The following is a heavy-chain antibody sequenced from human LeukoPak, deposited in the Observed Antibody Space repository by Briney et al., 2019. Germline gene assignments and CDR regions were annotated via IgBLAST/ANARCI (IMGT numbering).Heavy chain of an antibody. CDR3: AKGREAIGDSQFDY. V-gene: IGHV3-33*06. CDR1: GFAFNTYA. Sequence: GGSLRLSCAASGFAFNTYAMHWVRQAPGQGLEWVALIWHDGSHTFYSNYVSGQFTISRDNSENTLYLQMNSLRVEDTAVYYCAKGREAIGDSQFDYSGQGALVTVSS. CDR2: IWHDGSHT. J-gene: IGHJ4*02. D-gene: IGHD4-17*01.